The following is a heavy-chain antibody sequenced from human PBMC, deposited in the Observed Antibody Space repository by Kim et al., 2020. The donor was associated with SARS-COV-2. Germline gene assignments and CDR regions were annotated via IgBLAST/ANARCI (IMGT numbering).Heavy chain of an antibody. CDR2: VYPRDSET. CDR1: GYTFSSYC. Sequence: GESLKVSCQTSGYTFSSYCIVWMRQMPGKGLECMGIVYPRDSETIYSPSFAGRITISADRSINTAYLQWDSLKTSDSAIYYCARLLGGSRTFDYWGQGT. D-gene: IGHD3-16*01. V-gene: IGHV5-51*01. J-gene: IGHJ4*02. CDR3: ARLLGGSRTFDY.